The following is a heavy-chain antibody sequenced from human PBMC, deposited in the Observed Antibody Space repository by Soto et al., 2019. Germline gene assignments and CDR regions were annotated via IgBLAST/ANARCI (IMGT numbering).Heavy chain of an antibody. V-gene: IGHV4-34*01. Sequence: QVHLQQWGAGLLKPSETLSLTCAVYGGSFSGYYWSWIRQPPGKGLEWIGEINHSGSTNYNPSLKSRVSISGGTSNNQFALKLTSLTAADTAVYYCARGRGDGYNQHWFFDLWGRGALVTVSS. CDR2: INHSGST. CDR1: GGSFSGYY. J-gene: IGHJ2*01. D-gene: IGHD3-10*01. CDR3: ARGRGDGYNQHWFFDL.